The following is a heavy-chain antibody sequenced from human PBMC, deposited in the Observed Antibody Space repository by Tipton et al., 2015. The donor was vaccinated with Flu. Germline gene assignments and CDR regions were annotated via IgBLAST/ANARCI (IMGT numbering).Heavy chain of an antibody. CDR2: ISSSSSTI. Sequence: SLRLSCAASGFTFSSYSMNWVRQAPGKGLEWVSYISSSSSTIYYADSVKGRFTISRDNAKNSLYLQMNSLRAEDTAVYYCARDDYDFWSGYPMGSDYWGQGTLVTVSS. V-gene: IGHV3-48*04. CDR3: ARDDYDFWSGYPMGSDY. J-gene: IGHJ4*02. CDR1: GFTFSSYS. D-gene: IGHD3-3*01.